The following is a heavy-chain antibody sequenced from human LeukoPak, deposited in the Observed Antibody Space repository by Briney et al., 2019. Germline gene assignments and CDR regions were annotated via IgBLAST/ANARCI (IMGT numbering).Heavy chain of an antibody. J-gene: IGHJ6*02. V-gene: IGHV4-30-4*01. CDR2: IYYSGST. CDR1: GGSISSGDYY. Sequence: SETLSLTCTVSGGSISSGDYYWSWLRQPPGKGLEWIGYIYYSGSTYYNPSLKSRVTISVDTSKNQFSLKLSSVTAADTAVYYCARDLWEVVAATSYGMDVWGQGTTVTVSS. CDR3: ARDLWEVVAATSYGMDV. D-gene: IGHD2-15*01.